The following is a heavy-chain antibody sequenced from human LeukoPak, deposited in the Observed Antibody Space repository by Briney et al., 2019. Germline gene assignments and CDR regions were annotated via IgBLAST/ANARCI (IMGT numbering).Heavy chain of an antibody. CDR3: GRVGGRSKAAKGDAFDI. V-gene: IGHV3-21*01. D-gene: IGHD6-6*01. CDR1: GFTFSSYS. Sequence: PGESLRLSCAASGFTFSSYSMNWVRQAPGKGLEWVSSISSGSTYMYYADSVKGRFTISRDNAQNSMYLQMNSLRAEDTAVYYCGRVGGRSKAAKGDAFDIWGQGTMVTVSS. J-gene: IGHJ3*02. CDR2: ISSGSTYM.